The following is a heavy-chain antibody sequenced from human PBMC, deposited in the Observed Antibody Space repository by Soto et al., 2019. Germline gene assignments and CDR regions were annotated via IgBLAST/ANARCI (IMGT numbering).Heavy chain of an antibody. CDR1: GGSISLYY. CDR3: ASHPPYSSGWYDS. V-gene: IGHV4-59*08. D-gene: IGHD6-19*01. CDR2: ISYSGNT. Sequence: QVQLQESVPGLAKPSETLSLTCTVSGGSISLYYWTWIRQPPGKGLEWIGYISYSGNTNYNPSLKSRVTISIDTSKNQLSLKLTSVTTADTAVYYCASHPPYSSGWYDSWGQGTLVTVSS. J-gene: IGHJ5*01.